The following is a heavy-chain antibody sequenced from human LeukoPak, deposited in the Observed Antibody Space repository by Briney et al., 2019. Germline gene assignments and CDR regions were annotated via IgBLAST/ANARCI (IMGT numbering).Heavy chain of an antibody. Sequence: GGSLRLSCAASGFTFSSYGMHWVRQAPGKGLEWVAFIRYDGSNKYYADSVKGRFTISRGNSKNTLYLQMNSLRAEDTAVYYCAKEDRTVTWEYYYYMDVWGKGTTVTVSS. CDR1: GFTFSSYG. CDR3: AKEDRTVTWEYYYYMDV. CDR2: IRYDGSNK. V-gene: IGHV3-30*02. J-gene: IGHJ6*03. D-gene: IGHD4-11*01.